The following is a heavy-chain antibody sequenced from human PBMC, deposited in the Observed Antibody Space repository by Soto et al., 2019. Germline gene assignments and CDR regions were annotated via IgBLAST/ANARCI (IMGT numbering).Heavy chain of an antibody. CDR3: ARDRGYDFWSGYQRGYYYYGMDV. CDR2: INPNSGGT. V-gene: IGHV1-2*02. Sequence: ASVKVSCKASGYTFTGYYMHWVRQAPGQGLGWMGWINPNSGGTNYAQKFQGRVTMTRDTSISTAYMELSRLRSDDTAVYYCARDRGYDFWSGYQRGYYYYGMDVWGQGTTVTVSS. D-gene: IGHD3-3*01. J-gene: IGHJ6*02. CDR1: GYTFTGYY.